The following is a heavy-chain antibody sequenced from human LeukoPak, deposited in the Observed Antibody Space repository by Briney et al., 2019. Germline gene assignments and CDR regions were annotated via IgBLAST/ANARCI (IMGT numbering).Heavy chain of an antibody. CDR3: AKLALGLVGATLDYFDY. D-gene: IGHD1-26*01. Sequence: PGGSLRLSCAASGFTFSRYWMSWVRQAPGKGLEWVANIKQDGGEIYYVDSVKGRFTISRDNSKNSLYLQMNSLRTEDTALYYCAKLALGLVGATLDYFDYWGQGTLVTVSS. CDR2: IKQDGGEI. CDR1: GFTFSRYW. J-gene: IGHJ4*02. V-gene: IGHV3-7*03.